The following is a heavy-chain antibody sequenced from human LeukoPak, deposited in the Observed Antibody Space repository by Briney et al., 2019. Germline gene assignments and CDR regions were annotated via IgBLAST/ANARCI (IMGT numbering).Heavy chain of an antibody. CDR1: GYAFSDYY. J-gene: IGHJ5*02. V-gene: IGHV1-2*02. Sequence: ASVKVSCKASGYAFSDYYMHWVRQAPGQGLEWMGWIDPTSGDTKYAHKFQGRVSMTRNTSISTAGMEVSSLRSDDTAVYYCARGIPRSYCTPIDCNPNWFDPWGQGTLVIVSS. D-gene: IGHD2-8*01. CDR2: IDPTSGDT. CDR3: ARGIPRSYCTPIDCNPNWFDP.